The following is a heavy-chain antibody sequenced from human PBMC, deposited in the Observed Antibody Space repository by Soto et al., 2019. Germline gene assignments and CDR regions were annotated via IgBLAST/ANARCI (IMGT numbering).Heavy chain of an antibody. Sequence: SETLSLTCAVSGASISGSYYYWAWLRQSPGKGPEWIGSVFYTGFTAYNPSLESRVSVSVDTSKSQFSLKLSAVTAADTAVYYCATSQKGYNWNYFDHWGQGALVTVSS. J-gene: IGHJ4*02. CDR2: VFYTGFT. CDR3: ATSQKGYNWNYFDH. V-gene: IGHV4-39*01. D-gene: IGHD1-20*01. CDR1: GASISGSYYY.